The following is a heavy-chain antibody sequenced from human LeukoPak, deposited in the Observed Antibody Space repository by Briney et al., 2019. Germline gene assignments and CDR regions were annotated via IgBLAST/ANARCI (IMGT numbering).Heavy chain of an antibody. Sequence: GGSLRLSCVASGFTFSSYSMNWVRQAPGKGLEWISYLGGSTTTIYYADSVKGRFTISRDNARNSLFLQMNGLRAEDTAVYYCARGRDGYNLRYFDYWGQGTLVTVSS. V-gene: IGHV3-48*01. J-gene: IGHJ4*02. CDR3: ARGRDGYNLRYFDY. CDR1: GFTFSSYS. D-gene: IGHD5-24*01. CDR2: LGGSTTTI.